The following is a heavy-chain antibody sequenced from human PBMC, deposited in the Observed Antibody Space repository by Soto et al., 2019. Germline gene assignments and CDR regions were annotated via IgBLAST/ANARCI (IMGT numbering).Heavy chain of an antibody. CDR3: AKDRDYYDFHHPYYYYGMDV. CDR1: GFTFRSYG. J-gene: IGHJ6*02. D-gene: IGHD3-3*01. Sequence: GGSLRLSCAASGFTFRSYGMHWVRQAPGKGLEWVAAISYDGSNKYYADSVKGRFAVSRDNSKNTLYLQMNSLRAEDTAVYYCAKDRDYYDFHHPYYYYGMDVWGQGTTVTVSS. V-gene: IGHV3-30*18. CDR2: ISYDGSNK.